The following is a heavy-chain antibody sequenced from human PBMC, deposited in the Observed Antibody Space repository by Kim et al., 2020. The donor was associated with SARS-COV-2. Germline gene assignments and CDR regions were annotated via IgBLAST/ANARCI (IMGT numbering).Heavy chain of an antibody. Sequence: GGSLRLSCAASGFTFGGHDMHWVRQGSGKGLEWVSAIGTAGETIYSGSVKGRFIISRENGRNSLFLQMDSLNVGDTAVYYCARGIHQWLGVDVWGQGTTVTVSS. CDR3: ARGIHQWLGVDV. CDR2: IGTAGET. D-gene: IGHD5-18*01. V-gene: IGHV3-13*04. J-gene: IGHJ6*02. CDR1: GFTFGGHD.